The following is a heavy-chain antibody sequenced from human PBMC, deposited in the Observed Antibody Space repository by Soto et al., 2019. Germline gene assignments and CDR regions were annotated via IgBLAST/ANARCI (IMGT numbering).Heavy chain of an antibody. V-gene: IGHV3-33*01. D-gene: IGHD3-10*01. CDR3: ARDADYYGSGSPGYYYYYMDV. CDR2: IWYDGSNK. J-gene: IGHJ6*03. Sequence: GGSLRLSCAASGFTFSSYGMHWVRQAPGKGLEWVAVIWYDGSNKYYADSVKGRFTISRDNSKNTLYLQMNSLRAEDTAVYYCARDADYYGSGSPGYYYYYMDVWGKGTTVTVSS. CDR1: GFTFSSYG.